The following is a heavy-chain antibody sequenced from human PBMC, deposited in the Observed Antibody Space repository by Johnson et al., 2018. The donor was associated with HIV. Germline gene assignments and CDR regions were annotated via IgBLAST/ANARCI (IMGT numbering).Heavy chain of an antibody. Sequence: QVQLVESGGGVVQPGKSLRLSCAASGFTFSYYGMHWVRQAPGKGLEWVAVIWYDGSNKFYADSVKGRFTISRDNSKNTVYLQMNSLRVEDTAVYYCAKSPGKDHGGNSGGFDIWGQGTMVTVSS. CDR2: IWYDGSNK. CDR1: GFTFSYYG. CDR3: AKSPGKDHGGNSGGFDI. V-gene: IGHV3-33*06. J-gene: IGHJ3*02. D-gene: IGHD4/OR15-4a*01.